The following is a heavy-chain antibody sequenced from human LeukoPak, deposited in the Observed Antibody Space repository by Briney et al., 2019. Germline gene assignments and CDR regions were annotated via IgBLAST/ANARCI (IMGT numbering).Heavy chain of an antibody. CDR1: GFTFSRFW. CDR3: AKLIRDVTIYDF. J-gene: IGHJ2*01. D-gene: IGHD3/OR15-3a*01. V-gene: IGHV3-7*01. Sequence: GSLRLSCAASGFTFSRFWMSWVRQAPGKGLEWVASINQDESRKHYSDSMRGRFTISRDNTRNSLFLHMDSLSVDDTAIYYCAKLIRDVTIYDFWGRGALVTVSS. CDR2: INQDESRK.